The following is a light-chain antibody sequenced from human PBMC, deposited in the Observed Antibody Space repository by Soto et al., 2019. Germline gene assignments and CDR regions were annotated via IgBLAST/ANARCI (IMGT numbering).Light chain of an antibody. V-gene: IGLV2-14*01. CDR1: KDDVGTYDY. CDR3: STFTTSHTWV. CDR2: EVS. J-gene: IGLJ3*02. Sequence: QSALTQPASVSGSPGQSITLPCTGTKDDVGTYDYVSWYQHHPGKAPKLIMYEVSHRPSGVSDRFSGSQSGYTASLTISGLQSEDGAYYYCSTFTTSHTWVFGGGTKLTVL.